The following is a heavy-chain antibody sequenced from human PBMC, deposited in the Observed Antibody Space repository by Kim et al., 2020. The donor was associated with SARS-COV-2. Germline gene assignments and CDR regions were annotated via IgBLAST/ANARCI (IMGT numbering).Heavy chain of an antibody. V-gene: IGHV3-23*01. Sequence: GRFTISRDNAKNTLYLQMNSLRAEDTAVYYCAKDELEYCSSTSCYSPYDYWGQGTLVTVSS. J-gene: IGHJ4*02. CDR3: AKDELEYCSSTSCYSPYDY. D-gene: IGHD2-2*01.